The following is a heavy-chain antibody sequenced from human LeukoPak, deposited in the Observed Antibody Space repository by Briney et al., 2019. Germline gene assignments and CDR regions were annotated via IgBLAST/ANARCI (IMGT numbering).Heavy chain of an antibody. CDR2: ITGSDGNT. CDR3: AKWGDYDVLTGYYVSDY. CDR1: GFTFSNYA. V-gene: IGHV3-23*01. D-gene: IGHD3-9*01. Sequence: PGASLRLSCAASGFTFSNYAMSWVRQAPGKGLEGVSAITGSDGNTYYADSVKGRFTISRDNSKNTVFLQMNSLRAEDTAVYYCAKWGDYDVLTGYYVSDYWGQGTLVTVSS. J-gene: IGHJ4*02.